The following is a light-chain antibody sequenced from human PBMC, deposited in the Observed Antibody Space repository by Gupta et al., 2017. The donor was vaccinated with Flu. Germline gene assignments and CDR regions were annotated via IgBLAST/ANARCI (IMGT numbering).Light chain of an antibody. Sequence: PATLSLSPGERATLSCRASQSVIDYLGWYQQKPGQSPRLIIYDASKRAPGIPARFSGSGSGTDFTLTISSLEPEDVAIYYCQQRRNWPKTFGGGTKVDIK. CDR1: QSVIDY. CDR2: DAS. J-gene: IGKJ4*01. CDR3: QQRRNWPKT. V-gene: IGKV3-11*01.